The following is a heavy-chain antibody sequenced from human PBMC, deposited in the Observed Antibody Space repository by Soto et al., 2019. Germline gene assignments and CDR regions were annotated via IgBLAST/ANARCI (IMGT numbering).Heavy chain of an antibody. CDR1: GFTFSNYW. CDR3: ARVFPSPVGANSFDY. V-gene: IGHV3-7*05. J-gene: IGHJ4*02. CDR2: IKHDGSER. D-gene: IGHD1-26*01. Sequence: EVELVESGGGLVQPGGSLRLSCVASGFTFSNYWMTWVRQAPGKGPEWVANIKHDGSERYHVGSVKGRFTISRDNAKNSVSLQMSSLRAEDTGVYYCARVFPSPVGANSFDYWGQGSLITVSS.